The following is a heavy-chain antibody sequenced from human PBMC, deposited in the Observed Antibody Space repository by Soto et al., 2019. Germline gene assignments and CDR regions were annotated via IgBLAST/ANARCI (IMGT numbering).Heavy chain of an antibody. D-gene: IGHD3-3*01. CDR1: GGSVRDGSYY. V-gene: IGHV4-61*01. CDR2: IYYSGST. J-gene: IGHJ3*02. CDR3: ARPYDFWSGYPDAFDI. Sequence: PSETLSLTCTVSGGSVRDGSYYWSWIRQPPGKGLEWIGYIYYSGSTNYNPSLKSRVTISVDTSKNQFSLKLSSVTAADTAVYYCARPYDFWSGYPDAFDIWGQGTMVTVSS.